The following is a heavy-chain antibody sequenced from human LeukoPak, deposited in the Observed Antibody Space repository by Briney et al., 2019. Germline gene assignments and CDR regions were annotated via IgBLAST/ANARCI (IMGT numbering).Heavy chain of an antibody. D-gene: IGHD1-26*01. CDR1: GYTFTGYY. V-gene: IGHV1-2*02. J-gene: IGHJ4*02. CDR3: ARDLVRATETGEDY. Sequence: ASVKVSCKASGYTFTGYYMHWVRQAPGQGLEWMGWINPNSGGTNYAQKFQGRVTMTRDTSISTAYIELSRLRSDDTAVYYCARDLVRATETGEDYWGQGTLVTVSS. CDR2: INPNSGGT.